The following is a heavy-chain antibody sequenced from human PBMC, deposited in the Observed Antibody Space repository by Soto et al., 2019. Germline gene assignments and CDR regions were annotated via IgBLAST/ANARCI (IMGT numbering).Heavy chain of an antibody. D-gene: IGHD5-18*01. CDR1: GDSISSSKW. CDR3: ARHSRVPYNSGFIAGPIDD. V-gene: IGHV4-4*02. CDR2: IFHSGST. Sequence: QVQLEESGPGLVTPSDTLSLTCAVSGDSISSSKWWSWVRQPPGKGLEWIGEIFHSGSTNYKPSLRGRIAISVDKSKNQFSLRLTSVTAADTAVYYCARHSRVPYNSGFIAGPIDDWGQGTLVTVSS. J-gene: IGHJ4*02.